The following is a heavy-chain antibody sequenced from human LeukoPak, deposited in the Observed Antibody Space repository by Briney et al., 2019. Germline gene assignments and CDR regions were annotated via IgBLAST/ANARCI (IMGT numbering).Heavy chain of an antibody. CDR1: GGSFSSRSYY. D-gene: IGHD4-17*01. CDR3: ARHYGDFKY. CDR2: IYHTQST. Sequence: PSETLSPTCTVSGGSFSSRSYYWGWIRQPPGKGLEWIGSIYHTQSTYYNPSLENRVAISVDTSKNQFSLKLSSVTAADTAVYYCARHYGDFKYWGQGTLVTVSS. V-gene: IGHV4-39*01. J-gene: IGHJ4*02.